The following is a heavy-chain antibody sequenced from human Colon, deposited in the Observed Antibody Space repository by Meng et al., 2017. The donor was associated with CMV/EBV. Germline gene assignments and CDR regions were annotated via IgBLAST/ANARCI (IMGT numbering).Heavy chain of an antibody. CDR2: ISSSSSYI. V-gene: IGHV3-21*01. Sequence: GESLKISCAASGFTFSSYSMNWVRQAPGKGLEWVSSISSSSSYIYYADSVKGRFTISRDNAKNSLYLQMNGLRAEDTAVYYCARDDIVVVPAAIAVMDVWGQGTTVTVSS. J-gene: IGHJ6*02. D-gene: IGHD2-2*01. CDR3: ARDDIVVVPAAIAVMDV. CDR1: GFTFSSYS.